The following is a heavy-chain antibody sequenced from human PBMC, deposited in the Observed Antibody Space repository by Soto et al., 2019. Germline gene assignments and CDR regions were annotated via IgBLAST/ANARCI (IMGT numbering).Heavy chain of an antibody. V-gene: IGHV2-5*02. D-gene: IGHD2-15*01. J-gene: IGHJ4*02. CDR1: GFSLSTSGVG. CDR2: IYWDDDK. Sequence: SGPTLVNPTQTLTLTCTFSGFSLSTSGVGVGWIRQPPGKALEWLALIYWDDDKRYSPFLKSRLTITKDTSKNQVVLTMTNMDPVDTATYYCARYIVVVVAATIIPFDYWGQGTLVTVSS. CDR3: ARYIVVVVAATIIPFDY.